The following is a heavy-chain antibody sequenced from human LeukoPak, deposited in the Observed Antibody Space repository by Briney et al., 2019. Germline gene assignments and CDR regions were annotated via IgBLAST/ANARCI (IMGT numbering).Heavy chain of an antibody. D-gene: IGHD6-13*01. CDR2: MNSDGSST. Sequence: GGSLRLSCAASGFTFSSYWMHWVRQAPGKGLVWVSRMNSDGSSTSYADSVKGRFTTSRDNAKNTLYLQMNSLRAEDTAVYYCARGGLAAAVYLYWGQGTLVTVSS. J-gene: IGHJ4*02. CDR3: ARGGLAAAVYLY. V-gene: IGHV3-74*01. CDR1: GFTFSSYW.